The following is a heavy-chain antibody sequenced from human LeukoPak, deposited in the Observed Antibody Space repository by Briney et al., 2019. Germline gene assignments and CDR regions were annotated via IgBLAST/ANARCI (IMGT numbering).Heavy chain of an antibody. CDR2: ISYDGSNK. CDR1: GFTFSSYG. J-gene: IGHJ4*02. V-gene: IGHV3-30*18. CDR3: AKGGTVPPDY. Sequence: PGRSLRLSCAASGFTFSSYGMHWVRQAPGKGLEWVAVISYDGSNKYYADSVKGRFTISRDNSKNTLHLQMNSLRAEDTAVYYCAKGGTVPPDYWGQGTLVTVSS. D-gene: IGHD3-16*01.